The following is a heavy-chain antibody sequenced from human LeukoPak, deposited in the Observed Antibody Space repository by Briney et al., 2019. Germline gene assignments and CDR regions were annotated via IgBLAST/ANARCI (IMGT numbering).Heavy chain of an antibody. Sequence: PSETLSLTCTVSGGSISSSSYYWGWIRQPPGKGLEWIGSIYYSGSTYYNPSLKSRVTISVDTSKNQFSLKLSSVTAADTAVYYCARLDYGSSCFDYWGQGTLVTVSS. J-gene: IGHJ4*02. V-gene: IGHV4-39*01. D-gene: IGHD4-17*01. CDR1: GGSISSSSYY. CDR2: IYYSGST. CDR3: ARLDYGSSCFDY.